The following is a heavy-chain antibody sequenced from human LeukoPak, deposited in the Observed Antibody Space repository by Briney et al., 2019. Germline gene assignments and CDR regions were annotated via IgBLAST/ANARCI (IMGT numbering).Heavy chain of an antibody. CDR2: IGNTGRTI. V-gene: IGHV3-48*03. Sequence: PGGALTLSCAGSGFTFSSYEMNWVRQAPGRGLEWVSYIGNTGRTIYYADYMQGRFTISRDNDKNSLYLQMNSLGAEDTAIYYCVRGDRYFFDFWGQGTLVTVSS. J-gene: IGHJ4*02. D-gene: IGHD1-14*01. CDR1: GFTFSSYE. CDR3: VRGDRYFFDF.